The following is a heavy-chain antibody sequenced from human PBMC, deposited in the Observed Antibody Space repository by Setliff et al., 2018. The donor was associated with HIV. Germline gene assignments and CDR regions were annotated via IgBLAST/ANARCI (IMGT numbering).Heavy chain of an antibody. CDR1: GGSVSSGSYY. V-gene: IGHV4-61*01. J-gene: IGHJ4*02. Sequence: SETLSLTCTVSGGSVSSGSYYWSWIRQPPGKGLEWIGRIYTSGSTNYNPSLKSRVTISVDTSKNQFSLNLSSVTAADTAVYYCARDRMPMASWVPDKWGQGTLVTVSS. CDR3: ARDRMPMASWVPDK. D-gene: IGHD2-2*01. CDR2: IYTSGST.